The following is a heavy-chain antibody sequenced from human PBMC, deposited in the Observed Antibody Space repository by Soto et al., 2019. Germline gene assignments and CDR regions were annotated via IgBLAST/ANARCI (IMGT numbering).Heavy chain of an antibody. D-gene: IGHD2-15*01. V-gene: IGHV3-11*03. Sequence: GGSLRLSCAASGFTFSDYYMSWIRQAPGKGLEWVSYISSSSTYTNYADSVKGRFTISRDNAKKSLYLQINSLRTEDTALYYCTKCRSSWVESGMEVWGQGTPVTVSS. CDR2: ISSSSTYT. CDR3: TKCRSSWVESGMEV. CDR1: GFTFSDYY. J-gene: IGHJ6*02.